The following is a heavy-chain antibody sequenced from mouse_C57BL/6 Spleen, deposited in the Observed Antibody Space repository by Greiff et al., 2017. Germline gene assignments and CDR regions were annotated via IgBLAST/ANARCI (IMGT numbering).Heavy chain of an antibody. CDR3: AREGAGLDY. V-gene: IGHV1-22*01. CDR2: INPNYGGT. CDR1: GYTFPDYN. J-gene: IGHJ2*01. Sequence: EVQLQQSGPELVKPGASVKMSCKASGYTFPDYNMHWVKQSHGKSLEWIGYINPNYGGTSYNQKFKGKATLTVNKSSSTAYMELRSLTSEDAADYYCAREGAGLDYWGQGTTLTVSS. D-gene: IGHD4-1*01.